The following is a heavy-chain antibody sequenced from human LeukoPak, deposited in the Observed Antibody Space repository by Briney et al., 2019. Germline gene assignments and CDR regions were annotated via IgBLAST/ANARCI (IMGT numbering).Heavy chain of an antibody. CDR1: GFTFANFW. J-gene: IGHJ4*02. Sequence: GGSLRLSCAASGFTFANFWMHWVRHAPGKGLVWVSRISPDGSSTTYADSVKGRFTVSRDNAKNTLYLQLHSLRAEDTAVYHCARLTVTGTNYWGQGTLVTVSS. D-gene: IGHD6-19*01. CDR2: ISPDGSST. CDR3: ARLTVTGTNY. V-gene: IGHV3-74*01.